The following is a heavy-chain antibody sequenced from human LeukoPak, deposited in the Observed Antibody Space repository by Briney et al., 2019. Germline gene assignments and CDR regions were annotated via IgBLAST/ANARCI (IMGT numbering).Heavy chain of an antibody. CDR2: ISYSGST. Sequence: SETLSLTCTVSGGSISSYYWSWIREPPGKGLEWMGYISYSGSTDYNPSLKSRVTISLDTSKNQFSLRLSSVTAADTAVYYCARETRLHSGSYSNDAFDIWGQGTMVTVSS. V-gene: IGHV4-59*01. CDR1: GGSISSYY. CDR3: ARETRLHSGSYSNDAFDI. D-gene: IGHD1-26*01. J-gene: IGHJ3*02.